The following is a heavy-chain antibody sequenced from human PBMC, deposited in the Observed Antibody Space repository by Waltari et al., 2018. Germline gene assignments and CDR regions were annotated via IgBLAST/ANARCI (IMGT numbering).Heavy chain of an antibody. J-gene: IGHJ3*02. CDR1: GFIFSTYT. CDR3: VRKGYCSSTNCLDAFDI. Sequence: EVQLVESGGGLVKPGGSLRVSCAASGFIFSTYTMNWVRQAPGKGLEWVSSITRSSNYIYHADSVKGRFTISRDNANSSLSLQMDSLRAEDTAVYYCVRKGYCSSTNCLDAFDIWGQGTMVTVSS. CDR2: ITRSSNYI. D-gene: IGHD2-2*01. V-gene: IGHV3-21*01.